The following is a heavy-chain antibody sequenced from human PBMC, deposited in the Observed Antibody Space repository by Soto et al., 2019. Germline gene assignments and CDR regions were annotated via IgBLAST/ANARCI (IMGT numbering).Heavy chain of an antibody. CDR3: AHRRPFFGVVTQYYFDY. CDR1: GFSLSTSGVG. CDR2: IYWNDDK. V-gene: IGHV2-5*01. Sequence: SGPTLVNPTQTLTLTCTFSGFSLSTSGVGVGWIRKPPGNSLVWLALIYWNDDKRYSPSLKSRLTITKDTSKNQVVLTMTNMDPVDTATYYCAHRRPFFGVVTQYYFDYWGQGTLVTVSS. D-gene: IGHD3-3*01. J-gene: IGHJ4*02.